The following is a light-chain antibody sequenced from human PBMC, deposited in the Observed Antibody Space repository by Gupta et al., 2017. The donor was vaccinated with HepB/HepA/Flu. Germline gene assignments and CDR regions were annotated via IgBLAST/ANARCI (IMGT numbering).Light chain of an antibody. V-gene: IGLV1-47*01. CDR2: SDV. J-gene: IGLJ3*02. Sequence: QSALTQPPSASVAPGQRVTLSCSGSPSNIGAHYVYWYQQLPGSAPKLLIYSDVQRPSGVPGRFSGSKSGTSASLAISGLRSEDEADYCCASWDNSLRGWVFGGGTKLTVV. CDR1: PSNIGAHY. CDR3: ASWDNSLRGWV.